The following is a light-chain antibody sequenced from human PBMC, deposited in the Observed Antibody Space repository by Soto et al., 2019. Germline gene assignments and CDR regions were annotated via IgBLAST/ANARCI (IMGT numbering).Light chain of an antibody. J-gene: IGLJ1*01. CDR3: QTWGTGIQV. CDR1: SGHSSYA. V-gene: IGLV4-69*01. Sequence: QSVLTQSPSASASLGASVKLTFTLSSGHSSYAIAWHQQQPEKGPRYLMKLNSDGSHSKGDGIPDRFSGSSSGAERYLTISGLQSEDQADYYCQTWGTGIQVFGTGTKVTVL. CDR2: LNSDGSH.